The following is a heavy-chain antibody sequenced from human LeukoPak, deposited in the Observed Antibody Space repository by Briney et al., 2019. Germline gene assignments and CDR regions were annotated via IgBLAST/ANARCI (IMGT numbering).Heavy chain of an antibody. CDR3: ARSPTMGTTLNY. Sequence: PGGSLRLSCAASGFTFTDYYMSWIRQAPGKGLEWISYISSSGSRIFYADSEKDRFTISRDNAKNSLYLQMNSLRAEDTAVYYCARSPTMGTTLNYWGQGTLVTVSS. CDR1: GFTFTDYY. D-gene: IGHD4-17*01. CDR2: ISSSGSRI. V-gene: IGHV3-11*04. J-gene: IGHJ4*02.